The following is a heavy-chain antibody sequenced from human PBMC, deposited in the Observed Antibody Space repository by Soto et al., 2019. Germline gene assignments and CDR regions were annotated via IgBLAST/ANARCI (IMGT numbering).Heavy chain of an antibody. D-gene: IGHD6-19*01. Sequence: SETLSLTCTVSGGSISSDYWSWIRQPPGKGLEWIGYIYYSGSTNYNPSLKSRVTISVDTSKNQFSLQLNSVTAADTAVYYCARHAGQWLDPFDYWGQGTLVTVSS. CDR3: ARHAGQWLDPFDY. J-gene: IGHJ4*02. CDR2: IYYSGST. CDR1: GGSISSDY. V-gene: IGHV4-59*08.